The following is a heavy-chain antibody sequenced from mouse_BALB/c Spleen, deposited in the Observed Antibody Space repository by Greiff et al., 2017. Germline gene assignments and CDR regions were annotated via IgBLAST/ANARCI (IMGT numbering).Heavy chain of an antibody. Sequence: EVNLVESGGGLVKLGGSLKLSCAASGFTFSSYYMSWVRQTPEKRLELVAAINSNGGSTYYPDTVKGRFTISRDNAKNTLYLQMSSLKSEDTALYYCARHYYGYDYYAMDYWGQGTSVTVSS. CDR1: GFTFSSYY. J-gene: IGHJ4*01. D-gene: IGHD2-2*01. CDR3: ARHYYGYDYYAMDY. V-gene: IGHV5-6-2*01. CDR2: INSNGGST.